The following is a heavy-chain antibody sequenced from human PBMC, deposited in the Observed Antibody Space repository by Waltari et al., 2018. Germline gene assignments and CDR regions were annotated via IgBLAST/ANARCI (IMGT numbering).Heavy chain of an antibody. Sequence: QVQLVESGGGVVQPGRSLGPPCAASGFTFGRYALHWVRQPPGKGLGWVAVIWYDGSNKYYADSVKGRFTISRDNSKNTLYLQMNSLRAEDTAVYYCARVGGSYKEDYYYGMDVWGQGTTVTVSS. D-gene: IGHD2-15*01. J-gene: IGHJ6*02. CDR2: IWYDGSNK. CDR1: GFTFGRYA. V-gene: IGHV3-33*01. CDR3: ARVGGSYKEDYYYGMDV.